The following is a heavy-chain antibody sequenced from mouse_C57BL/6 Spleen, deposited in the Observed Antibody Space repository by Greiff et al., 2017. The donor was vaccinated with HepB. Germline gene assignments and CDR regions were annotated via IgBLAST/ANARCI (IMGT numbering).Heavy chain of an antibody. CDR1: GFSLTSYG. V-gene: IGHV2-6-1*01. J-gene: IGHJ4*01. CDR2: IWSDGST. Sequence: VKLMESGPGLVAPSQSLSITCTVSGFSLTSYGVHWVRQPPGKGLEWLVVIWSDGSTTYNSALKSRLSISKDNSKSQVFLKMNSLQTDDTAMYYCARHDSSGSYAMDYWGQGTSVTVSS. CDR3: ARHDSSGSYAMDY. D-gene: IGHD3-2*02.